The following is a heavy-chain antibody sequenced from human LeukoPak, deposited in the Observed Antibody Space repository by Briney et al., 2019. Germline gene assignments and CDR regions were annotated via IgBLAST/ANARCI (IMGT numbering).Heavy chain of an antibody. D-gene: IGHD1-26*01. J-gene: IGHJ5*02. Sequence: SETLSLTCTVSGGSLSSYYWSWIRQPPGKGLEWIGYIYYSGSTNYNPSLKSRVTISVDTSKNQFSLKLSSVTAADTAVYYCARDRGSSGSYIWFDPWGQGTLVTVSS. CDR1: GGSLSSYY. CDR2: IYYSGST. V-gene: IGHV4-59*01. CDR3: ARDRGSSGSYIWFDP.